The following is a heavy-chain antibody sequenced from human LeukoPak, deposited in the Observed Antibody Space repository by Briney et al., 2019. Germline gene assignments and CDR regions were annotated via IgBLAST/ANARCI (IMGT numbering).Heavy chain of an antibody. Sequence: PGTSLRLSCAASGFTFSSYGMQWVRQAPGKGLEWVAVISYEGSTSYYADSVKGRFTISRDNSKNTLYLQMNGLRAEDTAVYYCAKDRLTSGESYEIFDYWGQGTLVTVSS. CDR1: GFTFSSYG. J-gene: IGHJ4*02. CDR2: ISYEGSTS. D-gene: IGHD3-16*01. V-gene: IGHV3-30*18. CDR3: AKDRLTSGESYEIFDY.